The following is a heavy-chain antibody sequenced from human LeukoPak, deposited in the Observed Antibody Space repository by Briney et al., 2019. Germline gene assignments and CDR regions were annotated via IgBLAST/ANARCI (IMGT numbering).Heavy chain of an antibody. CDR1: GGSISSGDYY. D-gene: IGHD3-22*01. J-gene: IGHJ4*02. CDR3: ARVSSSGYYFLFDY. CDR2: IYYSGST. Sequence: SQTLSLTCTVSGGSISSGDYYWSWIRQPPGRGLEWIGNIYYSGSTYYNPSLKSRVTISVDTSKNQFSLKLSSVTAADTAMYYCARVSSSGYYFLFDYWGQGTLVTVSS. V-gene: IGHV4-30-4*01.